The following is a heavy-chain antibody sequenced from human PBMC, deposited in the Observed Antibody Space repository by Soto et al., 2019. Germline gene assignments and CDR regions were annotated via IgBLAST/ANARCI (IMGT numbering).Heavy chain of an antibody. CDR3: ALTQVMTMVRGAMISDY. V-gene: IGHV5-10-1*01. D-gene: IGHD3-10*01. Sequence: GASLKISCKCSGYRFTSYWVSWVRQMPGPGLEWMGRIDPSDSYTNYSPSFQGHVTISADKSISTAYLQWSSLRASDTAMYYCALTQVMTMVRGAMISDYCGTGALVTLAS. J-gene: IGHJ4*02. CDR1: GYRFTSYW. CDR2: IDPSDSYT.